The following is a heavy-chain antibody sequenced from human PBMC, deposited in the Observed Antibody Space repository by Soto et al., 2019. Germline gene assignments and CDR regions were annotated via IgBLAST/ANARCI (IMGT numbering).Heavy chain of an antibody. Sequence: QVQLVQSGAEVKKPGASVKVSCKASGYTFTGYYMHWVRQAPGQGLEWMGWINPNSGGTNYAQKFQGWVTMTRDTSISTAYMELSRLRSDDTAVYYCAREATYCSGGSCYYFDYWGQGTLVTVSS. CDR2: INPNSGGT. J-gene: IGHJ4*02. CDR3: AREATYCSGGSCYYFDY. V-gene: IGHV1-2*04. D-gene: IGHD2-15*01. CDR1: GYTFTGYY.